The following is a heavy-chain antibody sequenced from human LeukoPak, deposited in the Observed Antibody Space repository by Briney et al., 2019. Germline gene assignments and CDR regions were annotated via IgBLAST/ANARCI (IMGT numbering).Heavy chain of an antibody. J-gene: IGHJ4*02. CDR1: GFTFSSYA. V-gene: IGHV3-23*01. Sequence: PGGSLRLSCAASGFTFSSYAMSWVRQAPGKGLEWVSAISGSGGSTYHADSVKGRFTISRDNSKNTLYLQMNSLRAEDTAVYYCAKDPELRYSHDFDYWGQGTLVTVSS. D-gene: IGHD3-9*01. CDR3: AKDPELRYSHDFDY. CDR2: ISGSGGST.